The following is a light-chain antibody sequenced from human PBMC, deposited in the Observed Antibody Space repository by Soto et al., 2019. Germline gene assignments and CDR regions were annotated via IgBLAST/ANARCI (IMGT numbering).Light chain of an antibody. CDR1: QDIRNY. CDR3: QQYDNLPLT. J-gene: IGKJ4*02. V-gene: IGKV1-33*01. Sequence: DIPMPQSPSSLSASAGDSVTITFQASQDIRNYLSWYQQKPGKAPKLLIYDASILETGVPSRCSGSGSGTDFSITISSLQPEDIASYYCQQYDNLPLTFGGGTKVDIK. CDR2: DAS.